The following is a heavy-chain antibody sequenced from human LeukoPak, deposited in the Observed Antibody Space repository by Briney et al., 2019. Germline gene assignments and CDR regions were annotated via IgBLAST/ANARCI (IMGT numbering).Heavy chain of an antibody. J-gene: IGHJ4*02. D-gene: IGHD2-15*01. CDR2: IRSKPYGGTT. CDR3: TRDIDADYVDY. V-gene: IGHV3-49*04. Sequence: GSLRLSLTNSGFTLGDFAMGWVRQASGKGLGWVGFIRSKPYGGTTEYAPSVKGRFTISRDDSKNIAYLQMNSLKTEDTAVYYCTRDIDADYVDYWGQGDLVTVSS. CDR1: GFTLGDFA.